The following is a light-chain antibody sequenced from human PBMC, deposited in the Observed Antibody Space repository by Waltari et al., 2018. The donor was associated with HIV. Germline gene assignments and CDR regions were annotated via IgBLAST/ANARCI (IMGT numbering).Light chain of an antibody. Sequence: QSALTQPASVSGSPGQSITIPCTGTSSDVGSYNPVSWYQQHPGKAPKLMIYEDTKRPSGVSHRFSGSKSGNTASLTISGLQAEDEADYYCCSYAGSRYVFGTGTKVTVL. J-gene: IGLJ1*01. CDR2: EDT. CDR1: SSDVGSYNP. CDR3: CSYAGSRYV. V-gene: IGLV2-23*01.